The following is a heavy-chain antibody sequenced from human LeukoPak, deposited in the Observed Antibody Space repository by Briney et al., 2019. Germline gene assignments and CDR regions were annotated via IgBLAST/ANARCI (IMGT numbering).Heavy chain of an antibody. CDR1: GFIFSTYS. D-gene: IGHD2-15*01. CDR3: AKDLNQVVAALGFDY. V-gene: IGHV3-48*01. J-gene: IGHJ4*02. Sequence: PGGSLRLSCAASGFIFSTYSMNWVRQAPGKGLEWVSYISSTDSTIYYADSVQGRFTISRDNAKNSLYLQMNSLRAEDTAVYYCAKDLNQVVAALGFDYWGQGTLVTVSS. CDR2: ISSTDSTI.